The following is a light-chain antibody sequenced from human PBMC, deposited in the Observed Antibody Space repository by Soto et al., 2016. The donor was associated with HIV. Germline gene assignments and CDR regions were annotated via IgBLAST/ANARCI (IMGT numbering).Light chain of an antibody. Sequence: DIQMTQSPSTLSASVGDRVTITCRASQSINSWLAWYQQKAGKAPKLLIYKASSLESGVPSRFSGSGSGTEFTLTISSLQPDDFATYYCQHYNSYPWTFGQGDQGGNQT. CDR2: KAS. CDR1: QSINSW. J-gene: IGKJ1*01. CDR3: QHYNSYPWT. V-gene: IGKV1-5*03.